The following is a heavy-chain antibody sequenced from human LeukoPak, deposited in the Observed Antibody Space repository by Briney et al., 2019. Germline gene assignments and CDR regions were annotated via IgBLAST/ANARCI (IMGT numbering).Heavy chain of an antibody. CDR1: GFTFSTYA. D-gene: IGHD1-26*01. CDR3: AKDLQWGDYYYGMDV. V-gene: IGHV3-23*01. Sequence: QPGGSLRLSCAASGFTFSTYAMSWVRQAPGKGLEWVSAISGSGGSTYRADSVKGRFTISRDNSKNTLYLQMNSLRAEDTAVYYCAKDLQWGDYYYGMDVWGQGTTVTVPS. J-gene: IGHJ6*02. CDR2: ISGSGGST.